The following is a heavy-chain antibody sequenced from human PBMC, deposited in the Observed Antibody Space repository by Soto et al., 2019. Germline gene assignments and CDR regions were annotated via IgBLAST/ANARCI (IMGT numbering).Heavy chain of an antibody. CDR1: RDSISSAGYY. V-gene: IGHV4-31*03. CDR3: GIVGRINRFNA. Sequence: SECLSLTCTFSRDSISSAGYYWSWIRQHPEKGLEWIGYIYYSGSTYYNPSLKSRVTISVDTSKNHLSTNLSSVTASDPAPFSWGIVGRINRFNAWGEATLVTVSS. J-gene: IGHJ5*02. CDR2: IYYSGST.